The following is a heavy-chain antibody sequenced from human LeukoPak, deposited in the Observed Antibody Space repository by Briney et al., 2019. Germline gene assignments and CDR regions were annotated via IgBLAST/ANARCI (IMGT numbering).Heavy chain of an antibody. V-gene: IGHV4-30-4*01. Sequence: SQTLSLTCTVSGGSISSGDYYWSWIRQPPGKGLEWIGYIYYSGSTYYNPSLKSRVTISVDTSKNQFSLKLSSVTAADTAVYYCAREFGVTNWFDPWGQGTPVTASS. CDR2: IYYSGST. D-gene: IGHD3-10*01. J-gene: IGHJ5*02. CDR3: AREFGVTNWFDP. CDR1: GGSISSGDYY.